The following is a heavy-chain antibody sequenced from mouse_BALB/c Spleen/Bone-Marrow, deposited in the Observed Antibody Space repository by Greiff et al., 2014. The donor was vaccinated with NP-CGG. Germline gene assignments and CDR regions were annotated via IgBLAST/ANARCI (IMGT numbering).Heavy chain of an antibody. CDR2: TNPYNDGT. CDR3: ARRPSFYGSSYGAMDY. J-gene: IGHJ4*01. Sequence: VQLQQSGPELVKPGASVKMSCKASGYTFTNYVMHWVKQKPGQSLEWIGYTNPYNDGTKYNEKFKGKATLTSDKSSGTAYMELSSLTSEDSAVYYCARRPSFYGSSYGAMDYWGQGTSVTVSS. CDR1: GYTFTNYV. V-gene: IGHV1-14*01. D-gene: IGHD1-1*01.